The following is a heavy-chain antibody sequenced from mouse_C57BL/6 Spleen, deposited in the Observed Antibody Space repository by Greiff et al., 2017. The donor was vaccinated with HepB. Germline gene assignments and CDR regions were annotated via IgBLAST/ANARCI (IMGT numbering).Heavy chain of an antibody. D-gene: IGHD2-1*01. CDR2: IDPSDSYT. CDR3: ARFYYSFAY. Sequence: VQLQQPGAELVKPGASVKLSCKASGYTFTSYWMQWVKQRPGQGLEWIGEIDPSDSYTNYHQKFKGKTTLTVDTSSITAYMHLSSLTSEDSAVYYCARFYYSFAYWGQVTLVTVSA. CDR1: GYTFTSYW. V-gene: IGHV1-50*01. J-gene: IGHJ3*01.